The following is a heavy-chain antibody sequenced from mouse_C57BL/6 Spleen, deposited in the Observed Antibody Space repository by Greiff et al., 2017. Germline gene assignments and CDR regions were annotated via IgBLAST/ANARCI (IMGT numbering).Heavy chain of an antibody. Sequence: QVHVKQPGAELVKPGASVKMSCKASGYTFTSYWITWVKQRPGQGLEWIGDIYPGSGSTNYNEKFKSKATLTVDTSSSTAYMQLSSLTSEDSAVYDWARPIYYDYIYAMDYWGKGTSVTVSS. D-gene: IGHD2-4*01. CDR2: IYPGSGST. CDR3: ARPIYYDYIYAMDY. V-gene: IGHV1-55*01. J-gene: IGHJ4*01. CDR1: GYTFTSYW.